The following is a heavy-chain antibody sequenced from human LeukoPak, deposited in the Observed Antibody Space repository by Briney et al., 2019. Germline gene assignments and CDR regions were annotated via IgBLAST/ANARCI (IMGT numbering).Heavy chain of an antibody. CDR1: GYTFTSYG. CDR3: ARGYSNHFDY. V-gene: IGHV1-18*01. D-gene: IGHD4-11*01. Sequence: ASVKVSCKASGYTFTSYGISWVRQAPGQGLEWMGWISPYNGNTNYAPKLQGRLTMTTDTSTSTAYMELSSLRSEDTAVYYCARGYSNHFDYWGQGTLVTVSS. CDR2: ISPYNGNT. J-gene: IGHJ4*02.